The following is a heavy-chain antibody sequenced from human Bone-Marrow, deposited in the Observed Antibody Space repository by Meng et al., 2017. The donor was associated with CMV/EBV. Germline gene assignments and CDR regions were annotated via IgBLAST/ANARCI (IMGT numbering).Heavy chain of an antibody. D-gene: IGHD3-16*02. CDR1: GGSISSSSYY. CDR3: AREAVRGTRDYYYGMEV. CDR2: IYYSGST. V-gene: IGHV4-39*07. Sequence: SEPLSLTCTVSGGSISSSSYYWGWIRQPPGKGLEWIGSIYYSGSTYYNPSLKSRVTISVDTSKNQFSRKLRSVTAADTAVYYCAREAVRGTRDYYYGMEVWGLGTTVTVSS. J-gene: IGHJ6*02.